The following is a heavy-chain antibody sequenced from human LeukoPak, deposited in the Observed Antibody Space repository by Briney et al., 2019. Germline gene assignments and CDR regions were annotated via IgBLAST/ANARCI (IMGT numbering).Heavy chain of an antibody. D-gene: IGHD2-2*02. Sequence: ASVKVSCKASGYTSTSYGISWVRQAPGQGLEWVGWISAYNGNTNYAQKLQGRVTMTTDTSTSTAYMELRSLRSDDTAVYYCARGGRRWGYCSSTSCYKARPVDYWGQGTLVTVSS. CDR2: ISAYNGNT. CDR1: GYTSTSYG. V-gene: IGHV1-18*01. CDR3: ARGGRRWGYCSSTSCYKARPVDY. J-gene: IGHJ4*02.